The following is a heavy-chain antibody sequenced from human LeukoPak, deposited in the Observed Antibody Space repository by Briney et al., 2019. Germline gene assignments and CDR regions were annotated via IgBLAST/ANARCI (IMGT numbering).Heavy chain of an antibody. J-gene: IGHJ4*02. CDR3: AKYEVGVTKFLAS. V-gene: IGHV3-23*01. CDR2: ISGSAIST. Sequence: GSLRLSCSASGFTFNTYAMSWVRQAPGKGLEWVSGISGSAISTYYADSVKGRFTISRDNPTNTAHLQINSLRAEDTAIYYCAKYEVGVTKFLASWGQGTLVTVSS. CDR1: GFTFNTYA. D-gene: IGHD1-26*01.